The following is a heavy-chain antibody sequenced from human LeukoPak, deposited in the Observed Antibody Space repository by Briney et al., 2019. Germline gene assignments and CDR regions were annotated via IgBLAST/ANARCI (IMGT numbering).Heavy chain of an antibody. J-gene: IGHJ4*02. D-gene: IGHD2-2*01. Sequence: PGGSLRLSCAASGFTFSDYYMSWIRQAPGKGLEWVSYIRSSGSTIYYADSVKGRFTISRDNAKNSLYLQMNSLRAEDTALYYCAKDIGGSSVVVPAATLFDYWGQGTLVTVSS. CDR3: AKDIGGSSVVVPAATLFDY. CDR2: IRSSGSTI. CDR1: GFTFSDYY. V-gene: IGHV3-11*01.